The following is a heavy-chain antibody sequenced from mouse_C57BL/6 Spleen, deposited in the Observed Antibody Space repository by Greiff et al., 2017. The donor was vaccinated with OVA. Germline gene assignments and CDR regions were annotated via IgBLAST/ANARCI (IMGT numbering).Heavy chain of an antibody. CDR3: ARCSSGYVGFAD. D-gene: IGHD3-2*02. Sequence: QVQLQQPGAELVKPGASVKLSCKASGYTFTSYWMQWVKQRPGQGLEWIGEIDPSDSYTNYNQKFKGKATLTVDTSSSTAYLQLSSLTSEDSAVYYCARCSSGYVGFADWGQGTLVTVSA. V-gene: IGHV1-50*01. CDR2: IDPSDSYT. J-gene: IGHJ3*01. CDR1: GYTFTSYW.